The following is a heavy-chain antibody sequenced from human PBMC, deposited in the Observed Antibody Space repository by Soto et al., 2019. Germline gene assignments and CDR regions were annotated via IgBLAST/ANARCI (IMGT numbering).Heavy chain of an antibody. CDR3: AIDDSSPLYFDY. CDR2: ISSSSSYI. CDR1: GFTFSSYS. V-gene: IGHV3-21*01. Sequence: PGGSLRLSCAASGFTFSSYSMNWVRQAPGKGLEWVSSISSSSSYIYYADSVKGRFTISRDNAKNSLYLQMNSLRAEDTAVYYCAIDDSSPLYFDYWGQGTLVTVSS. D-gene: IGHD3-22*01. J-gene: IGHJ4*02.